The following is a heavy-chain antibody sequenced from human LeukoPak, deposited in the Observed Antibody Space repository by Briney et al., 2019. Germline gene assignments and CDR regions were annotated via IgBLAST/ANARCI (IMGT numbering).Heavy chain of an antibody. CDR1: GFTFDYYW. Sequence: PGGSLRLSCAASGFTFDYYWMTSARQAPGKGLEWLANIKESGREKYYVDSVKGRFTISRDNAKNSLYLQMNSLRVEDTAVYYCARGWGERGKCRGGTCNNPQFDYWGRGTLVTVSS. D-gene: IGHD2-15*01. J-gene: IGHJ4*02. CDR2: IKESGREK. V-gene: IGHV3-7*01. CDR3: ARGWGERGKCRGGTCNNPQFDY.